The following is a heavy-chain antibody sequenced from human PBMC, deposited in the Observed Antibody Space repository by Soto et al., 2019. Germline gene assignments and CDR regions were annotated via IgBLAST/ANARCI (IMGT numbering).Heavy chain of an antibody. Sequence: ASVKVSCKASGYTFTSYGISWVRQAPGQGLEWMGWISAYNGNTNYAQKLQGRVTMTTDTSTSTAYLQMKSLETEDTAVYYCTRGHTYVIYWGRGTLVTVS. D-gene: IGHD5-18*01. V-gene: IGHV1-18*01. CDR1: GYTFTSYG. CDR2: ISAYNGNT. CDR3: TRGHTYVIY. J-gene: IGHJ4*02.